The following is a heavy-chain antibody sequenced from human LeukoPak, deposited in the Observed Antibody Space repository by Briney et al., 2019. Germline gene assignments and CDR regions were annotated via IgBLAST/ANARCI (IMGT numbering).Heavy chain of an antibody. Sequence: PSETLSLTCAVYDGSLSGYYWSWIRQPPGKGLEWIGEINHGGSANYNPSLKSRVTISVDTSKNQFSLKLSSVTAADTAAYYCARGPSWFHDYWGQGTLVTVSS. D-gene: IGHD6-13*01. CDR3: ARGPSWFHDY. CDR1: DGSLSGYY. CDR2: INHGGSA. V-gene: IGHV4-34*01. J-gene: IGHJ4*02.